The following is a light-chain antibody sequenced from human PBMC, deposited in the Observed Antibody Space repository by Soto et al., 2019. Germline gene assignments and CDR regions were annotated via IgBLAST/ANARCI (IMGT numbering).Light chain of an antibody. CDR1: DIGSKS. CDR2: YDS. J-gene: IGLJ2*01. V-gene: IGLV3-21*01. Sequence: SYVLTQPPSVSVAPGETARITCGGNDIGSKSVHWCQQRPGQAPVVVISYDSARPSGIPERFSGSNSGSSATLTISGVEAGDEADYFCQVWEGASDRPVFGGGTKVTVL. CDR3: QVWEGASDRPV.